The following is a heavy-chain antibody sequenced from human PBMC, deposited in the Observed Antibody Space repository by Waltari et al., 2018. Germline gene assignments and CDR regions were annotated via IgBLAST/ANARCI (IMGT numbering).Heavy chain of an antibody. Sequence: QVQLVQSGAEVKKPGASVKVSCKASGYTFTSYGISWVRQAPGQGLEWMGWISAYKGNTNYAQKLQGRVTRTTDTSTSTAYMELSSLRSEDTAVYYCARGGGIAAAGTYYYYGMDVWGQGTTVTVSS. CDR1: GYTFTSYG. V-gene: IGHV1-18*01. D-gene: IGHD6-13*01. CDR2: ISAYKGNT. CDR3: ARGGGIAAAGTYYYYGMDV. J-gene: IGHJ6*02.